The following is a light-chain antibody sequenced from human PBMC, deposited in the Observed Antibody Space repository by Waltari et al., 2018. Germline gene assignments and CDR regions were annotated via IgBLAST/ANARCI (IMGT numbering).Light chain of an antibody. CDR1: SSDVGGYNY. V-gene: IGLV2-14*03. J-gene: IGLJ1*01. CDR3: SSYTSSSTFV. CDR2: DVS. Sequence: QSALTQPASVSGSPGQSITISCTGTSSDVGGYNYFSCYQQHPGKTPKLMIYDVSQRPLGISNRFSGSKSGNTASLTISGLQAEDEADYYCSSYTSSSTFVFGIGTKVTVL.